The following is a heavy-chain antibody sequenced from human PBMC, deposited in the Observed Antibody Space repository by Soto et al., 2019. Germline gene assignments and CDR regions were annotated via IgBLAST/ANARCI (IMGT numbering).Heavy chain of an antibody. CDR2: ISGSGGST. V-gene: IGHV3-23*01. D-gene: IGHD6-6*01. CDR3: AKDSRVAARPLQGDFDY. J-gene: IGHJ4*01. CDR1: GFTFSSYA. Sequence: EVQLLESGGGLVQPGGSLSLSCAASGFTFSSYAMSWVRQAPGKGLEWVSAISGSGGSTYYADSVKGPFTISRDNSKNTLYLQINSLRAEDTAVYYCAKDSRVAARPLQGDFDYWGHGTLVTVSS.